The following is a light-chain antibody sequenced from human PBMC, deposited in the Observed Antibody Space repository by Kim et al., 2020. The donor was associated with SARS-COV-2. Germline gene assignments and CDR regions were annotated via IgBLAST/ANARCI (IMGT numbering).Light chain of an antibody. CDR1: QNINTW. V-gene: IGKV1-5*03. CDR3: QQYKSYPWT. CDR2: KTS. J-gene: IGKJ1*01. Sequence: DIQMTQSPSTLSASIGDRVTITCRASQNINTWLAWYQQKPGKAPKLLIYKTSNLESGVPSRFSGSGCGTDFTLALNSLQPDDFATYYCQQYKSYPWTFGQGTKVDIK.